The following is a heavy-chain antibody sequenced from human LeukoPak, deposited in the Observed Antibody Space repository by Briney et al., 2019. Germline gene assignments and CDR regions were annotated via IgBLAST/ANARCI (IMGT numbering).Heavy chain of an antibody. J-gene: IGHJ6*03. D-gene: IGHD3-3*01. CDR1: GFTFSSYA. V-gene: IGHV3-23*01. Sequence: GGSLRLSCAASGFTFSSYAMSWVRQAPGKGLEWVSAISGSGGSTYYADSVKGRFTISRDNSKNTLYLQMNSLRAEDTAVYYCAKGLMDDFWSGYYSRFFRASSYYYYMDVWGKGTTVTVSS. CDR3: AKGLMDDFWSGYYSRFFRASSYYYYMDV. CDR2: ISGSGGST.